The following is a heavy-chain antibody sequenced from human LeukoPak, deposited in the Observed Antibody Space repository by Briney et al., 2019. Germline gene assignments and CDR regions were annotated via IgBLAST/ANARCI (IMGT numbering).Heavy chain of an antibody. V-gene: IGHV4-61*02. CDR1: GGSISSGSYY. D-gene: IGHD6-13*01. J-gene: IGHJ4*02. Sequence: SETLSLTCTVSGGSISSGSYYWSWIRQPAGNGLEWIGRIYTSGSTNYNPSLKSRVTISVDTSKNQFSLKLSSVTAADTAVYYCAGEIAAAENDYWGQGTLVTVSS. CDR3: AGEIAAAENDY. CDR2: IYTSGST.